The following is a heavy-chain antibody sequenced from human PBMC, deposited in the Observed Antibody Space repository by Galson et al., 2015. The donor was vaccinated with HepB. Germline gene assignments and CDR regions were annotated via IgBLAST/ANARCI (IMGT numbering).Heavy chain of an antibody. D-gene: IGHD5-12*01. J-gene: IGHJ4*02. CDR1: GFTFSSYT. CDR3: TRDSGGYDYGSIDY. Sequence: SLRLSCAASGFTFSSYTMNWVRQAPGKGLEWVSSISASGSYIYYADSVKGRFTMSRDNAKNSLYLEMDRLRAEDTAVYYCTRDSGGYDYGSIDYWGQGTLVTVSS. CDR2: ISASGSYI. V-gene: IGHV3-21*06.